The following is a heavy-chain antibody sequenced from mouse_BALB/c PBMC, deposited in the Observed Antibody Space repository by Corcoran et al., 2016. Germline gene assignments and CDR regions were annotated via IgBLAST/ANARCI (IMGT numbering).Heavy chain of an antibody. CDR2: INPNNGGT. J-gene: IGHJ2*01. V-gene: IGHV1-18*01. Sequence: EVLLQQSGPELVKPGASVTIPCTASGYTFTDYNMDWVKQSHGKSLEWIGDINPNNGGTIYNQKFKGKATLTVDKSSSTAYMELRSLTSEDTAVYYCARTTTVVATKDLDYWGQGTTLTVSA. CDR3: ARTTTVVATKDLDY. D-gene: IGHD1-1*01. CDR1: GYTFTDYN.